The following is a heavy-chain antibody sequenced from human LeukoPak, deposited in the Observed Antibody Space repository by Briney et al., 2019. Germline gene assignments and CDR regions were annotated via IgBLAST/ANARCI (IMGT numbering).Heavy chain of an antibody. J-gene: IGHJ4*02. V-gene: IGHV4-39*01. CDR3: ANCARLNAVTSAFDY. CDR2: IYYSGST. CDR1: GGSIRSSSYY. D-gene: IGHD4-17*01. Sequence: SETLSLTCTVSGGSIRSSSYYWGWIRQPPGKGLEWIGSIYYSGSTYYNPSLKSRVTISVDTSKNQFSLKLNSVTAADTAVYYCANCARLNAVTSAFDYWGQGTLVTVSS.